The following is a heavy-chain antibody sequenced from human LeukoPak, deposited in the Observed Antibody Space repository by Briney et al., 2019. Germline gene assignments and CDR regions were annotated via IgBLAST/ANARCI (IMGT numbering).Heavy chain of an antibody. Sequence: SETLSLTCTVSGGSISSGGYCWSWIRQPAGEGLEWIGRIYTSGSTNYNPSLKSRVTISVDTSKNQFSLKLSSVTAADTAVYYCARDREAAAGPFDYWGQGTLVTVSS. V-gene: IGHV4-61*02. CDR1: GGSISSGGYC. CDR2: IYTSGST. CDR3: ARDREAAAGPFDY. J-gene: IGHJ4*02. D-gene: IGHD6-13*01.